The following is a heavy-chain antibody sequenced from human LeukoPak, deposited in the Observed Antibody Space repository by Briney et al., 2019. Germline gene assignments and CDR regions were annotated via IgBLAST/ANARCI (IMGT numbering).Heavy chain of an antibody. V-gene: IGHV3-23*01. J-gene: IGHJ4*02. Sequence: GGSLRLSCAASGFTFSSYAMSWVRQAPGKGLEWVSAISGSGGSTYYADSVKGRFTTSRDNSKNALYLQTNSLRAEDTAVYYCAKDRGSQHWAFDYWGQGTLVTVSS. CDR1: GFTFSSYA. D-gene: IGHD1-26*01. CDR2: ISGSGGST. CDR3: AKDRGSQHWAFDY.